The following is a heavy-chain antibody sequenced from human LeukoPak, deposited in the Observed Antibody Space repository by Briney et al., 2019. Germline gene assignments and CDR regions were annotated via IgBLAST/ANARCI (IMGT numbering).Heavy chain of an antibody. J-gene: IGHJ3*02. D-gene: IGHD1-26*01. CDR2: IYPGDSDT. Sequence: GESLKISCKGSGYSFTSYWIGWVRQMPRKGLEWMGIIYPGDSDTRYSPSFQGQVTISADKSISTAYLQWSSLKASDTAMYYCASGPGGSYGPFDAFDIWGQGTMVTVSS. CDR3: ASGPGGSYGPFDAFDI. V-gene: IGHV5-51*01. CDR1: GYSFTSYW.